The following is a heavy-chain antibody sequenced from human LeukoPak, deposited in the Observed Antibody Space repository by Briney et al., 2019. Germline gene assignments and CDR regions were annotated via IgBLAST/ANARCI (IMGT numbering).Heavy chain of an antibody. CDR3: IRDFRSADL. V-gene: IGHV3-74*01. J-gene: IGHJ5*02. Sequence: AGGSLRLSCAASGFTFSSYWMDWVRHPPGKGRGWGSRMYVDGRTTNYADSVKGRVTISRDNAKNTVYLERTSLSVADTETYYCIRDFRSADLWGQGTLVTVTS. CDR2: MYVDGRTT. CDR1: GFTFSSYW.